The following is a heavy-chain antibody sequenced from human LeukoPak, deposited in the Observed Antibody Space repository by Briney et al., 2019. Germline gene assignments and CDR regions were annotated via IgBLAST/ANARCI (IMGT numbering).Heavy chain of an antibody. CDR3: ARDLSNSGNYWNAFDI. CDR2: INPKSTGT. Sequence: ASVKVSCKASGYTFTDSFLHWVRQAPGQGLEWMGWINPKSTGTIYAQKFQDRVTMTRDTSISTAYMELRRLTSADTAVYYCARDLSNSGNYWNAFDIWGLGTMVTVSS. CDR1: GYTFTDSF. D-gene: IGHD1-26*01. J-gene: IGHJ3*02. V-gene: IGHV1-2*02.